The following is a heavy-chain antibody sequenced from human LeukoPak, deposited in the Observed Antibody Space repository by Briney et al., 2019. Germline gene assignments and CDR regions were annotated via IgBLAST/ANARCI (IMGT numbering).Heavy chain of an antibody. CDR3: ASGSYYSY. CDR1: GFTFNTYT. Sequence: GGSLRLSCAASGFTFNTYTMNWVRQAPGKGLEWVSYISGSSGIIDYADSVRGRFTISRDNAKNSLYLQMNSLRAEDTAVYYCASGSYYSYWGQGTLVTVSS. J-gene: IGHJ4*02. CDR2: ISGSSGII. V-gene: IGHV3-48*01. D-gene: IGHD1-26*01.